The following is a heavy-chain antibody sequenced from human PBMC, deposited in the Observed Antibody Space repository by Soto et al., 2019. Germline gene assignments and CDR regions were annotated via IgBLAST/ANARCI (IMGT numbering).Heavy chain of an antibody. CDR2: IFHSGST. Sequence: QIQLQESGPGLVKPSGTLSLTCAVSSGSISSLNWWSWVRQPPGKGLEWIGEIFHSGSTNYIPSLKSRVDMSVDKSKNQFSLKVFSVTAADTALYFCARRSGTTFYWGRGTLVIVSS. D-gene: IGHD1-1*01. J-gene: IGHJ4*02. CDR3: ARRSGTTFY. V-gene: IGHV4-4*02. CDR1: SGSISSLNW.